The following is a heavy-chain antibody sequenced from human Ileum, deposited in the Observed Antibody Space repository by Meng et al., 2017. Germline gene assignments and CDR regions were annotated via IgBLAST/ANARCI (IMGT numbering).Heavy chain of an antibody. CDR1: GFTFSNSW. Sequence: GESLKISCEASGFTFSNSWMSWGRQAPGKGLEWVATIKQDGSEKYYVDSVKGRFTISRDNAKNSLYLQMNSLRAEDAAVHYCARYISMDCWGQGTLVTVSS. CDR2: IKQDGSEK. J-gene: IGHJ4*02. D-gene: IGHD2-8*01. CDR3: ARYISMDC. V-gene: IGHV3-7*01.